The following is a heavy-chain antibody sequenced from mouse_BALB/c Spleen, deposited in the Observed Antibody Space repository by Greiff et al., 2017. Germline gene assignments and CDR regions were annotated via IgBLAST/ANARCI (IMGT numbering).Heavy chain of an antibody. D-gene: IGHD3-3*01. CDR2: ISSGSSTI. CDR1: GFTFSSFG. J-gene: IGHJ4*01. V-gene: IGHV5-17*02. CDR3: ERWGTGTQAMDH. Sequence: EVLLVESGGGLAQPGGSRKLSCAASGFTFSSFGMHWVRQDPEKGLEWVAYISSGSSTIDYADTVKGRFTVSRDKPNNTLFMQMSSLRSEDKAKYYRERWGTGTQAMDHRGQGTSETVAS.